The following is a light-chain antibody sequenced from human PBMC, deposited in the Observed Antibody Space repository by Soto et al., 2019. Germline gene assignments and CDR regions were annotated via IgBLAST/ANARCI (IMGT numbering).Light chain of an antibody. CDR1: QSVSSY. V-gene: IGKV3-11*01. CDR2: DAS. J-gene: IGKJ5*01. Sequence: EIVLTQSPAPLSFSPGEKATLSCRASQSVSSYLAWYQQKPGQAPRLLIYDASNRATGIPARFSGSGSGTDFTLTISSLEPEDFAVYYCQQRSNWPPLITFGQGTRLEIK. CDR3: QQRSNWPPLIT.